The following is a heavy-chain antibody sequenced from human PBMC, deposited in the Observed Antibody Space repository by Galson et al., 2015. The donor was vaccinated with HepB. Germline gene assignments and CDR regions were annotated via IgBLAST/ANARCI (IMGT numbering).Heavy chain of an antibody. CDR3: ATSSGEVVATTLYGGAFYYGMDV. V-gene: IGHV1-24*01. D-gene: IGHD2-15*01. J-gene: IGHJ6*02. CDR2: FDPEDGDT. CDR1: GYTLTELS. Sequence: SVKVSCKVSGYTLTELSMHWVRQAPGKGLDWMGSFDPEDGDTIYAQKFQGRVTMTEDTSTDTAYMELSSLRSEDTAVYYCATSSGEVVATTLYGGAFYYGMDVWGQGTTVTVSS.